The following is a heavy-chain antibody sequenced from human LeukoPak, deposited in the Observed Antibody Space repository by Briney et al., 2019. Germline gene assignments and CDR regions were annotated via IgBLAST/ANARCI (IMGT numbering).Heavy chain of an antibody. CDR2: INSYSSHI. CDR3: ARDPERYLRTGKFDY. Sequence: PGGSLRLSCAASGFTFSTSAMNWVRQVPGKGLEWVSSINSYSSHIYYAASVGGRFTVSRDNARNSVFLQMNSLTAEDTAVYYCARDPERYLRTGKFDYWGQGTLVTVSS. D-gene: IGHD5/OR15-5a*01. V-gene: IGHV3-21*01. J-gene: IGHJ4*02. CDR1: GFTFSTSA.